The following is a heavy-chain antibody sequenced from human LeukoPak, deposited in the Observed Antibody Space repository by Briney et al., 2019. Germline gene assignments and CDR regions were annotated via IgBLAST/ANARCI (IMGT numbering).Heavy chain of an antibody. J-gene: IGHJ6*02. CDR2: IKQDGSEK. Sequence: PGGSLRLSCTASEFTLSSYWMSWVRQAPGKGLEWMANIKQDGSEKYYVDSVKGRFTISRDNAKNSLYLQMNSLRAEDTAVYYCARYCGGDCYGMDVWGQGTTVTVSS. D-gene: IGHD2-21*01. V-gene: IGHV3-7*01. CDR1: EFTLSSYW. CDR3: ARYCGGDCYGMDV.